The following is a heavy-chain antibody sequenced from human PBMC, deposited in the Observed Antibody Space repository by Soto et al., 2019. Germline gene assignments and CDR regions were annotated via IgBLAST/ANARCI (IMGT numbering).Heavy chain of an antibody. CDR1: GFAFSSYA. CDR2: ISYDGSNK. Sequence: QVQLVESGGGVVQPGRSLRLSCAASGFAFSSYAMHWVRQAPGKGLEWVAVISYDGSNKYYADSVKGRFTISRDNSKNTLYLQMNSLRAEDTAVYYCARDLSGSGDWGQGTLVPVSS. V-gene: IGHV3-30-3*01. CDR3: ARDLSGSGD. D-gene: IGHD3-10*01. J-gene: IGHJ4*02.